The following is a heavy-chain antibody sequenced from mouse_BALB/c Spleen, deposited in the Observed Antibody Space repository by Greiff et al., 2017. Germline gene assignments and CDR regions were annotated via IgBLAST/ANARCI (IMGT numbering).Heavy chain of an antibody. D-gene: IGHD1-1*01. CDR2: IDPFNGGT. CDR3: APHYGSSYFDD. V-gene: IGHV1-28*01. Sequence: EVQLQQSGPELMKPGASVKISCKASGYSFTSYYMHWVKQSHGKSLEWIGYIDPFNGGTSYNQKFKGKATLTVDKSSSTAYMHLSSLTSEDSAVYYCAPHYGSSYFDDWGQGTTLTVSS. J-gene: IGHJ2*01. CDR1: GYSFTSYY.